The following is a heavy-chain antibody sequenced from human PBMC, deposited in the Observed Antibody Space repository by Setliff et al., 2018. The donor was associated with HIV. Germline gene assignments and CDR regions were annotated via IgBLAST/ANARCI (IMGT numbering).Heavy chain of an antibody. CDR2: IHYSGNT. V-gene: IGHV4-39*07. D-gene: IGHD3-16*01. CDR1: GGSISSSSYF. CDR3: ASRSSYVPLYYYYMDV. Sequence: PSETLSLTCTVSGGSISSSSYFWGWIRQPPGKGLEWITTIHYSGNTYYNPSLKSRVTISVDTSKNQFSLKLTSVTAADTAVYYCASRSSYVPLYYYYMDVWGKGTTVTVSS. J-gene: IGHJ6*03.